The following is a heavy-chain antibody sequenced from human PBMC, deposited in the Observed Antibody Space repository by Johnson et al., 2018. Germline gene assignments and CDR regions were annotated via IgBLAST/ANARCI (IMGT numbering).Heavy chain of an antibody. D-gene: IGHD1-20*01. CDR1: GGTFSRYA. CDR2: IIPLFGTP. V-gene: IGHV1-69*12. J-gene: IGHJ5*01. Sequence: QVQLVQSGAEVKKXGSSVKVXCKASGGTFSRYAISWVRQAPGQGLEWMGGIIPLFGTPNYAQRFQGRLTITADESTTTAYMELSSLRSEDTSLYYCARDVSGTTLGWFDSWGQGTLVTVSS. CDR3: ARDVSGTTLGWFDS.